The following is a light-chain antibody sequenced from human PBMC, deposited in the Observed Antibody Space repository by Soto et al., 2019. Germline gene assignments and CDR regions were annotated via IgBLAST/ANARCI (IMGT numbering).Light chain of an antibody. Sequence: QSVLTQPASVSGSPGQSITISCTGTSSDAGSYNLVSWYQQHPGKAPKLMIYEGSKRPSGVSNRFSGSKSGNTASLTISGLQAEDEADYSCCSYAGSSTYVFGTGTKVTV. V-gene: IGLV2-23*01. CDR1: SSDAGSYNL. J-gene: IGLJ1*01. CDR2: EGS. CDR3: CSYAGSSTYV.